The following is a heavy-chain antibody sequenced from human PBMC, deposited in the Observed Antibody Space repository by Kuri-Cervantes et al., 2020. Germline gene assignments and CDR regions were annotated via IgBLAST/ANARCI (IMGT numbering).Heavy chain of an antibody. V-gene: IGHV4-30-4*08. D-gene: IGHD5-18*01. Sequence: SETLSLTCTVSGGSISSGDYYWSWIRQPPGKGLEWIGYIYYSGGTYYNPSLKSRVTISVDTSKNQFSLKLSSVTAADTAVYFCARQADTARHKFDYWGQGTLVTVSS. CDR1: GGSISSGDYY. CDR3: ARQADTARHKFDY. CDR2: IYYSGGT. J-gene: IGHJ4*02.